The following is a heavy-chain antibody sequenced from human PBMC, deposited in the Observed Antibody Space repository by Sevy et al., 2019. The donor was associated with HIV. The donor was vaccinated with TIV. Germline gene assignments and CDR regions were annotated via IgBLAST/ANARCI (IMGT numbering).Heavy chain of an antibody. CDR1: GYTFTGYY. CDR2: INPKTGGT. Sequence: ASVKVSCKASGYTFTGYYVHWLRQAPGQGLEWMGWINPKTGGTYFAKKFQDRVTMTTGTSITTAYMELSGLRFDDTAVYYRARMGDYFDTSGYYPLKYWGQGTLVTVSS. D-gene: IGHD3-22*01. CDR3: ARMGDYFDTSGYYPLKY. V-gene: IGHV1-2*02. J-gene: IGHJ4*02.